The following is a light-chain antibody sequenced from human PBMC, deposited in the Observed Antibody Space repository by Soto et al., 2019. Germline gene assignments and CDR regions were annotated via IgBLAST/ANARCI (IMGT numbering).Light chain of an antibody. Sequence: EIVLTQPPGTLSLSPGERPTLPCRASQSVSSSYLAWYQQKPGQAPRLLIYAASTRATGIPDRFSGSGSGTDFTLTISRLEPEDFAVYYCQQYGSSGTFGQGTKVDIK. CDR3: QQYGSSGT. CDR2: AAS. V-gene: IGKV3-20*01. CDR1: QSVSSSY. J-gene: IGKJ1*01.